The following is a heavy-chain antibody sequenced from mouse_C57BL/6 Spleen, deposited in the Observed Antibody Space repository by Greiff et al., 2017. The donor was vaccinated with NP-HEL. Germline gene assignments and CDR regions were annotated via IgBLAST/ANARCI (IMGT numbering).Heavy chain of an antibody. CDR2: IDPEDGET. D-gene: IGHD3-3*01. CDR1: GFNIKDYY. CDR3: ARSGTRFAY. J-gene: IGHJ3*01. Sequence: EVQLQQSGAELVKPGASVKLSCTASGFNIKDYYMHWVKQRTEQGLEWIGRIDPEDGETKYAPKFPGKATITADTSSNTAYLQLSSLTSEDTAVYYCARSGTRFAYWGQGTLVTVSA. V-gene: IGHV14-2*01.